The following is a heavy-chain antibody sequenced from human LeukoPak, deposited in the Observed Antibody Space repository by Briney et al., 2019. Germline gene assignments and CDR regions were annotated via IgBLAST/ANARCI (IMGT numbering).Heavy chain of an antibody. D-gene: IGHD5-12*01. CDR3: ARGEATTDFDY. CDR1: GGSVSSGGYY. V-gene: IGHV4-31*03. J-gene: IGHJ4*02. CDR2: IYYSGST. Sequence: SQTLSLTCTVSGGSVSSGGYYWSWIRQHPGKGLEWIGYIYYSGSTYYNPSLKSRVTISVDTSKNQFSLKLSFVTAADTAVYYCARGEATTDFDYWGQGTLVTVSS.